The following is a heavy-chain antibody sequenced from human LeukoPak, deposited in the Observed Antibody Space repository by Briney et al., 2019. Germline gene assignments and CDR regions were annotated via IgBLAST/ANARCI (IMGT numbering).Heavy chain of an antibody. Sequence: GGSLRLSCAASGFTFSSYAMSWVRQAPGKGLEWVSFISTSSSYIHNADSVKGRFTISRDNAENSLYLQMNSLRAEDTAVYYCARAAIAAARIYYYMDVWGKGTTVTVSS. D-gene: IGHD6-13*01. J-gene: IGHJ6*03. CDR3: ARAAIAAARIYYYMDV. CDR2: ISTSSSYI. CDR1: GFTFSSYA. V-gene: IGHV3-21*01.